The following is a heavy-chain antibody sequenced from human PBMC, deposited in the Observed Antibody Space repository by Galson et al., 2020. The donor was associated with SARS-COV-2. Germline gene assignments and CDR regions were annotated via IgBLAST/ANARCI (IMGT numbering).Heavy chain of an antibody. V-gene: IGHV1-18*01. J-gene: IGHJ4*02. CDR2: ISAYNGNT. Sequence: ASVQVSCKASGYTFTSYGISWLRPAPGQGLEWMGWISAYNGNTNYAQKLQGRVTMTTDTSTSTAYMELRSLRSDDTAVYYCARDVVWFGELLYPFDYWGQGTLVTVSS. D-gene: IGHD3-10*01. CDR3: ARDVVWFGELLYPFDY. CDR1: GYTFTSYG.